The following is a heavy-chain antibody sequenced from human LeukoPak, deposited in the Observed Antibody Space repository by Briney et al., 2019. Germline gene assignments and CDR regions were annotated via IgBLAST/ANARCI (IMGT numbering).Heavy chain of an antibody. CDR2: IKQDGSEK. CDR3: AREAYYDFWSGYYPDYFVY. D-gene: IGHD3-3*01. J-gene: IGHJ4*02. V-gene: IGHV3-7*01. Sequence: GGSLRLSCAASGFTFSSYWMSWVRQAPGKGLEWVANIKQDGSEKYYVDSVKGRFTISRDNAKNSLYLQMNSLRAEDTAVYYCAREAYYDFWSGYYPDYFVYWGQGTLVTVS. CDR1: GFTFSSYW.